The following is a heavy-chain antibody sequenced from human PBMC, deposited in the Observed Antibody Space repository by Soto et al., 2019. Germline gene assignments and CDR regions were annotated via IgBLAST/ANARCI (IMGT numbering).Heavy chain of an antibody. J-gene: IGHJ6*02. CDR2: ISSSSSYI. Sequence: EVPLVESGGGLVKPGGSLRLSCAASGFTFSSYSMNWVRQAPGKGLEWVSSISSSSSYIYYADSVKGRFTISRDNAKNSLYLQMNSLRAEDTAVYYCARVVDYYDPYYYYGMDVWGQGTTFTVSS. D-gene: IGHD3-22*01. CDR3: ARVVDYYDPYYYYGMDV. V-gene: IGHV3-21*01. CDR1: GFTFSSYS.